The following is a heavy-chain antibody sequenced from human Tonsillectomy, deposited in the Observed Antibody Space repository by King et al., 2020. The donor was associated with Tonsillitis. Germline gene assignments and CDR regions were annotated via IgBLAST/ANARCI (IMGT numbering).Heavy chain of an antibody. J-gene: IGHJ3*02. V-gene: IGHV4-28*01. CDR1: GFSISSSYW. CDR3: ARRSTSGDNDAFDI. CDR2: IYYRGST. D-gene: IGHD2-2*02. Sequence: VQLQESGPGLVKPSDTLSLTCGVSGFSISSSYWWGWIRQPPGKGLEWIGYIYYRGSTYYTPSLKSRVTMSVDTSKNQFSLKLSSVTAVDTAVYYCARRSTSGDNDAFDIWGQGTMVTVSS.